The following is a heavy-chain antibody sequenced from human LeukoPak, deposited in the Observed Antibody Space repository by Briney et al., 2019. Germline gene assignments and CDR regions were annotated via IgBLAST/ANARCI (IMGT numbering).Heavy chain of an antibody. CDR3: AELGITMIGGV. D-gene: IGHD3-10*02. CDR2: INWNGGST. V-gene: IGHV3-20*04. Sequence: TGGSLRLSCAASGFTFDDYGMSWVRQAPGKGLEWGSGINWNGGSTGYADSVKGRFTISRDNSKNTLYLQMNSLRAEDTAVYYCAELGITMIGGVWGKGTTVTISS. CDR1: GFTFDDYG. J-gene: IGHJ6*04.